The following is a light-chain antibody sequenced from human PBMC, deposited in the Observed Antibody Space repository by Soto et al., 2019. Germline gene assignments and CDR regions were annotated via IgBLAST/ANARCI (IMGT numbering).Light chain of an antibody. CDR1: SGHSSDI. V-gene: IGLV4-60*02. CDR3: ENWDSNARV. Sequence: QLVLTQSSSASASLGSSVKLTCTLSSGHSSDIIAWHQQQPGKAPRYLMKLEGSGSYNTGSGVPDRCSGSSSGADRYLTISNLQYEDEADYYCENWDSNARVFGGGTKLTVL. J-gene: IGLJ2*01. CDR2: LEGSGSY.